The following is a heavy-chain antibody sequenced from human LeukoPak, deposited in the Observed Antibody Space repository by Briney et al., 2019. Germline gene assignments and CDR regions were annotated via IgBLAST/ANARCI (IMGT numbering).Heavy chain of an antibody. CDR2: IYYSGST. J-gene: IGHJ4*02. V-gene: IGHV4-39*02. CDR3: AREGLLGEFDY. CDR1: GGSISSSSYY. Sequence: SETLSLTCTVSGGSISSSSYYWGWIRQPPGKGLEWIGSIYYSGSTYYNPSLKSRVTISVDTSKNQFSLKLSSVTAADTAVYYCAREGLLGEFDYWGQGTLVTVSS. D-gene: IGHD3-16*01.